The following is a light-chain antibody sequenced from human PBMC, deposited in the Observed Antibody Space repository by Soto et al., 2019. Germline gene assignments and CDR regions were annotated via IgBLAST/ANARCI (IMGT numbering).Light chain of an antibody. J-gene: IGLJ1*01. V-gene: IGLV1-40*01. Sequence: QSVLTQPPSVSGAPGQRVIISCTGSSSNIGAGYDVHWYQQLPGTAPRLLIYDNNNRPSGVPARFSVSKSDTSASLAITGLQPEDEADYYCQSYDSSLRDYVFGVGTRSPS. CDR3: QSYDSSLRDYV. CDR2: DNN. CDR1: SSNIGAGYD.